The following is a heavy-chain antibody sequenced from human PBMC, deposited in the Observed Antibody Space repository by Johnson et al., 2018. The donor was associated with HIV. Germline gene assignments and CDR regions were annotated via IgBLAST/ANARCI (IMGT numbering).Heavy chain of an antibody. CDR2: ISYDGSNK. Sequence: QVQLVESGGGVVQPGRSLRLSCAASVFTFSSYAMHWVRQAPGKGLEWVAVISYDGSNKYYADSRKGRFTISRDNSKNTLHLQMNSLRSEDTAVYYCAKEGEYFYDSSGFDAFDIWGQGTMVTVSS. J-gene: IGHJ3*02. CDR3: AKEGEYFYDSSGFDAFDI. V-gene: IGHV3-30*14. D-gene: IGHD3-22*01. CDR1: VFTFSSYA.